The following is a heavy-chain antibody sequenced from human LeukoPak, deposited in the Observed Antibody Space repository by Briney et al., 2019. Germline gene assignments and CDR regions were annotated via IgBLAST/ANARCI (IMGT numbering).Heavy chain of an antibody. CDR2: IRYDGSNK. V-gene: IGHV3-30*02. CDR3: AKGAPNYDILTGYLTNYYYYYYMDV. CDR1: GFTFSSYG. D-gene: IGHD3-9*01. J-gene: IGHJ6*03. Sequence: GGSLRLSCAASGFTFSSYGMHWVRQAPGKGLEWVAFIRYDGSNKYYADSVKGRFTISRDNSKNTLYLQMNSLRAEDTAVYYCAKGAPNYDILTGYLTNYYYYYYMDVWGKGTTVTISS.